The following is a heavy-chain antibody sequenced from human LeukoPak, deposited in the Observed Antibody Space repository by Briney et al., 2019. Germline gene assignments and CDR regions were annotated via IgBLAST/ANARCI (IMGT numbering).Heavy chain of an antibody. CDR1: GFTVISNY. CDR2: IYSGGST. J-gene: IGHJ5*02. D-gene: IGHD1-26*01. Sequence: GGSLRLSCAASGFTVISNYMSWVRQAPGKGLEWVSVIYSGGSTYYADSVKGRFTISRDNSKNTLYLQMNSLRAEDTAVYYCAKDYEPLVGVHRWGDWFDPWGQGTLVTVSS. V-gene: IGHV3-66*01. CDR3: AKDYEPLVGVHRWGDWFDP.